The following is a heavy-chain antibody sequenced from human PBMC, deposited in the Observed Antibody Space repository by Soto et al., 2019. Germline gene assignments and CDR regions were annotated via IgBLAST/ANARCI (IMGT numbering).Heavy chain of an antibody. Sequence: SETLSLTCAVSGGSISSSNWWSWVRQPPGKGLEWIGEIYHSGSTNYNPSLKSRVTISVDKSKNQFSLKLSSVTAADTAVYYCARVYSGSYPLYFDDWGQGTLVTSPQ. J-gene: IGHJ4*02. CDR2: IYHSGST. D-gene: IGHD1-26*01. V-gene: IGHV4-4*02. CDR1: GGSISSSNW. CDR3: ARVYSGSYPLYFDD.